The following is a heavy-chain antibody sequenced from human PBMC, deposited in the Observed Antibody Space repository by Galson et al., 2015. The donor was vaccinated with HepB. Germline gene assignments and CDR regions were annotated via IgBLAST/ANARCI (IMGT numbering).Heavy chain of an antibody. CDR2: ISGSGGST. V-gene: IGHV3-23*01. J-gene: IGHJ6*03. Sequence: SLRLSCAASGFTFSSYAMSWVRQAPGKGLEWVSAISGSGGSTYYADSVKGRFTISRDNSKNTLYLQMNSLRAEDTAVYYCAKAQEKKLGYCSSTSCKYYYYYYMDVWGKGTTVTVSS. CDR3: AKAQEKKLGYCSSTSCKYYYYYYMDV. CDR1: GFTFSSYA. D-gene: IGHD2-2*01.